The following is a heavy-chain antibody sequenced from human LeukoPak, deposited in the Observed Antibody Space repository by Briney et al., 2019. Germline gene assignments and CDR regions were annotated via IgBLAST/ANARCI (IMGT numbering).Heavy chain of an antibody. CDR1: GFTFSSYA. J-gene: IGHJ4*02. CDR2: ISYDGSNK. V-gene: IGHV3-30-3*01. Sequence: GGSLRLSCAASGFTFSSYAMHWVRQAPGKGLEWVAVISYDGSNKYYADSVKGRFTISRDNSKNTLYLQMNSLRAEDTAVYYCAPDPFDSWGQGTLVTVSS. CDR3: APDPFDS.